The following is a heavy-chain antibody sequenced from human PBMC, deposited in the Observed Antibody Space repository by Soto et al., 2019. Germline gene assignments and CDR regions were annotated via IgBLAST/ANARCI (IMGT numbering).Heavy chain of an antibody. CDR3: AHRPVPGYFDY. J-gene: IGHJ4*02. D-gene: IGHD3-10*01. CDR2: IYWDDDK. V-gene: IGHV2-5*02. CDR1: GFSFSTNKVG. Sequence: QITLNESGPTLVKPTQTLTLTCTFSGFSFSTNKVGVAWTRQPPGKALEWLALIYWDDDKRYSPSLKSGLTITKHTSKTQVVITMTNRDIVDTATYYCAHRPVPGYFDYWGQGILVTVSS.